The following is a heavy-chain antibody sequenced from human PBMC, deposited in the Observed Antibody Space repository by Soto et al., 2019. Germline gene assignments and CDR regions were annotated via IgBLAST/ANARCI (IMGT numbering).Heavy chain of an antibody. D-gene: IGHD2-2*01. CDR1: GFTFSSYW. CDR2: IKQDGSEK. Sequence: VQLVESGGGLVQPGGSLRLSCAASGFTFSSYWMSWVRQAPGKGLEWVANIKQDGSEKYYVDSVKGRFTISRDNAKNSLYLQMNSLRAEDTAVYYCARDGPTLNIVVVPAALDYWGQGTLVTVSS. CDR3: ARDGPTLNIVVVPAALDY. J-gene: IGHJ4*02. V-gene: IGHV3-7*01.